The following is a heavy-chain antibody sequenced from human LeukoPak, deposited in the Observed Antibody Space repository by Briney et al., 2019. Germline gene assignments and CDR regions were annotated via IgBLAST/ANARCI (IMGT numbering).Heavy chain of an antibody. CDR3: VRHSNYYYDNSGHRDVFDI. CDR2: VYYSGSI. V-gene: IGHV4-39*01. CDR1: GGSISSSSYY. Sequence: PSETLSLTCTVSGGSISSSSYYWGWIRQPPGKGLEWIGSVYYSGSIYYNPSLKSRVTISVDTSKNQFSLKLSSVTAADTAVYYCVRHSNYYYDNSGHRDVFDIWGQGTMVTVSS. D-gene: IGHD3-22*01. J-gene: IGHJ3*02.